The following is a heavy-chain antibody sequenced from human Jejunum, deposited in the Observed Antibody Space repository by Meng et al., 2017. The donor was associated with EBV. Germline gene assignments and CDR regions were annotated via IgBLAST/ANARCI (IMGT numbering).Heavy chain of an antibody. D-gene: IGHD3-22*01. J-gene: IGHJ4*02. Sequence: QVQLVQSGAEVKTPGDSVRVSCKASGYTFTGYFIHWVRQAPGQGLEWMGRINPNSGGTSYTQKFQGRVTMTRDTSITTAYMELSRLGSDDTAVYYCARDYSDSSRQGYWGQGTLVTVSS. V-gene: IGHV1-2*06. CDR3: ARDYSDSSRQGY. CDR2: INPNSGGT. CDR1: GYTFTGYF.